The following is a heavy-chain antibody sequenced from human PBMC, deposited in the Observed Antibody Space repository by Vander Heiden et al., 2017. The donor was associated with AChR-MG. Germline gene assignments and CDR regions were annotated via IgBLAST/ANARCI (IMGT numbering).Heavy chain of an antibody. J-gene: IGHJ4*02. Sequence: EVHLLESGGGLVQPGGSLRLSCAASRFNFGSHAMSWVRQAPGRGLEWVSTMHGSGGTTFYADSVKGRFTISRDDSKSTLYLEMKSLRAEDTAVYDCALEEWGYFDYWGQGTLGTVSS. D-gene: IGHD1-1*01. CDR3: ALEEWGYFDY. CDR1: RFNFGSHA. CDR2: MHGSGGTT. V-gene: IGHV3-23*01.